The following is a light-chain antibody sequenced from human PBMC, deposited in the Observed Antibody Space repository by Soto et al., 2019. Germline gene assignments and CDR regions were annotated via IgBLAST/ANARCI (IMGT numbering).Light chain of an antibody. Sequence: EIVLTQSPATLSLSPGERATLSCRASQSVGTFLAWYQQKPGQAPRLLIYHTSNRATGIPARFSGSGSGTDFTLTISSLEPEDFAVYYRQQRSNWRSITFGQGTRLEIK. J-gene: IGKJ5*01. V-gene: IGKV3-11*01. CDR3: QQRSNWRSIT. CDR1: QSVGTF. CDR2: HTS.